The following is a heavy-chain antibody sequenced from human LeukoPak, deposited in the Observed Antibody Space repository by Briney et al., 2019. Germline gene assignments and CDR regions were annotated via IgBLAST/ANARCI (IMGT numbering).Heavy chain of an antibody. CDR2: LNWGGRDT. CDR1: GFTFSRYS. Sequence: PGGSLRLSCAASGFTFSRYSMTWVRQAPGKGLDWVSVLNWGGRDTFYADSVKGRFPISRDNSRDMLYLEMNSLRVEDTAIYYCAKAPAGIKRPLEYWGQGSLVTVSS. CDR3: AKAPAGIKRPLEY. J-gene: IGHJ4*02. V-gene: IGHV3-23*03. D-gene: IGHD2-2*02.